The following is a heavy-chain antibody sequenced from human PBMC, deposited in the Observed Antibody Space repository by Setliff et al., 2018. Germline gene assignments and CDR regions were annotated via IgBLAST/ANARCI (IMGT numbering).Heavy chain of an antibody. V-gene: IGHV4-39*01. D-gene: IGHD4-4*01. CDR1: DDSIYSDYYF. CDR2: ISSSGTS. CDR3: AREGRWDYSYPIY. J-gene: IGHJ4*02. Sequence: SETLSLTCSVSDDSIYSDYYFWGWIRQPPGKGLEWIGTISSSGTSKYDSSLGGRATLSIDVPERQFALRLSSVTDADTAVYFCAREGRWDYSYPIYWGQGIRVTVSS.